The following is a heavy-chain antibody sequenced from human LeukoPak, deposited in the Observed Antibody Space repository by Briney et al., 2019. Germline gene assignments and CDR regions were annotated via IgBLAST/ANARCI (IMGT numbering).Heavy chain of an antibody. Sequence: SETLSLTCTVSGGSISSGGYYWSWIRQHPGKGLEWIGYIYYSGSTYYNPSLKSRVTISVDTSKNQFSLKLSSVTAADTAVYYCARHGGVGVIPDFDYWGPGTLVTVSS. CDR1: GGSISSGGYY. J-gene: IGHJ4*02. CDR2: IYYSGST. CDR3: ARHGGVGVIPDFDY. V-gene: IGHV4-31*03. D-gene: IGHD2-8*02.